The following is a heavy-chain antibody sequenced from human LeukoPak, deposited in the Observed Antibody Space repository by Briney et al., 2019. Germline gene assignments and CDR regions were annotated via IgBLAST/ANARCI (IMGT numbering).Heavy chain of an antibody. CDR2: INPNSGGT. CDR3: ARGYCSGGSCYRYNWFDP. J-gene: IGHJ5*02. CDR1: GYTFTGYY. V-gene: IGHV1-2*02. D-gene: IGHD2-15*01. Sequence: GASVKVSCKASGYTFTGYYLHWVRQAPGQGLEWMGWINPNSGGTNYAQKFQGRVTMTRDTSISTAYMELSRLRSDDTAVYYCARGYCSGGSCYRYNWFDPWGQRTLVTVSS.